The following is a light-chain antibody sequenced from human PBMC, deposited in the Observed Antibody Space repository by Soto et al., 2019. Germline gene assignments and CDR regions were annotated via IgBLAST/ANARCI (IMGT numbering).Light chain of an antibody. CDR3: QSYDSSLSGYVV. Sequence: QSALTQPPSVSGAPGQRVTISCTGSSSNIGAGYDVHWYQQLPGTAPKLLIYGNSNRPSGVPDRFSGSKSGTSASLAITGLRAEDEADCYCQSYDSSLSGYVVFGGGTKVTVL. V-gene: IGLV1-40*01. CDR2: GNS. CDR1: SSNIGAGYD. J-gene: IGLJ2*01.